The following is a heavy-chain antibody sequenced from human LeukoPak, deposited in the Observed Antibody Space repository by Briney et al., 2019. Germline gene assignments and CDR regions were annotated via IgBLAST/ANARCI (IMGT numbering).Heavy chain of an antibody. CDR3: ARHRPYSFYDY. V-gene: IGHV4-30-2*01. D-gene: IGHD2-21*01. CDR2: IYHSGST. J-gene: IGHJ4*02. Sequence: SETLSLTCTVSGGSISSGGYYWSWIRQPPGKGLEWIGYIYHSGSTYCNPSLKSRVTISVDRSKNQFSLKLSSVTAADTAVYYCARHRPYSFYDYWGQGTLVTVSS. CDR1: GGSISSGGYY.